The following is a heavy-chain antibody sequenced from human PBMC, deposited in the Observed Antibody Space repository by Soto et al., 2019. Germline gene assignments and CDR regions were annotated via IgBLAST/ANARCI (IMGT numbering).Heavy chain of an antibody. D-gene: IGHD3-10*01. V-gene: IGHV4-59*01. CDR2: IYYSGST. J-gene: IGHJ6*03. CDR1: GGSISSYY. CDR3: ARAVFADSGGYYYYYYYMDV. Sequence: SETLSLTCTVSGGSISSYYWSWIRQPPGKGLEWIGYIYYSGSTNYNPSLKSRVTISVDTSKNQFSLKLSSVTAADTAVYYCARAVFADSGGYYYYYYYMDVWGKGTTVTVSS.